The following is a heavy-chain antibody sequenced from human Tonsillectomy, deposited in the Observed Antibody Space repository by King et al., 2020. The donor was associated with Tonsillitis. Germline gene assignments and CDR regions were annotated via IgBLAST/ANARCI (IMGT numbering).Heavy chain of an antibody. CDR1: GGSISRSDHF. J-gene: IGHJ4*02. CDR2: MYCSGSI. D-gene: IGHD1-26*01. V-gene: IGHV4-39*01. Sequence: LQLQESGPGVVKPSETLSLTCTVSGGSISRSDHFWAWIRQPPGKGLEWIGYMYCSGSIFYNPSLKSRITISGGTSGNRFSLKLSSVTAADTAVYFCARYFSGSFDYWGQGALVTVSS. CDR3: ARYFSGSFDY.